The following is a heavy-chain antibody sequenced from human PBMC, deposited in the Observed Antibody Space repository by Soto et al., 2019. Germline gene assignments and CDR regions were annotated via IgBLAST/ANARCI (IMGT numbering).Heavy chain of an antibody. CDR3: ASSALYDYVWGSYRPLDY. D-gene: IGHD3-16*02. CDR1: GGSFSGYY. V-gene: IGHV4-34*01. J-gene: IGHJ4*02. CDR2: INHSGST. Sequence: WETLSLTCAVYGGSFSGYYWSWIRQPPGKGLEWIGEINHSGSTNYNPSLKSRVTISVDTSKNQFSLKLSSVTAADTAVYYCASSALYDYVWGSYRPLDYWGQGTLVTVSS.